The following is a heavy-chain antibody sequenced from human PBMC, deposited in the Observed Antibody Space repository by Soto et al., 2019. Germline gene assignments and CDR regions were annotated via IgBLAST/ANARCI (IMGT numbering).Heavy chain of an antibody. J-gene: IGHJ2*01. CDR1: GYTFSDYA. CDR2: ISASTRNT. CDR3: VRCYCSVGSCYACWHFDL. Sequence: QVQLVQSGGEVKKPGASVKVSCQASGYTFSDYAISWVRQAPGQGLEWMGWISASTRNTDQAQNFQGRVXXTLDTXXXXXXXXXXXXXXXXXXXXXXVRCYCSVGSCYACWHFDLWGRGTLVTVXS. D-gene: IGHD2-15*01. V-gene: IGHV1-18*01.